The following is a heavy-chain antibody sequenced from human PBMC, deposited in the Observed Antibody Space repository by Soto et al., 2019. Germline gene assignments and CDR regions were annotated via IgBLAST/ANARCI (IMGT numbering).Heavy chain of an antibody. D-gene: IGHD3-3*01. CDR3: AKDLAYDFLEWSRFYYYGMDV. V-gene: IGHV3-23*01. Sequence: SLTCAASGFTFSSYAMSWVRQAPGKGLEWVSAISGSGGSTYYADSVKGRFTISRDNSKNTLYLQMNSLRAEDTAVYYCAKDLAYDFLEWSRFYYYGMDVWGQGTTVTVSS. CDR2: ISGSGGST. J-gene: IGHJ6*02. CDR1: GFTFSSYA.